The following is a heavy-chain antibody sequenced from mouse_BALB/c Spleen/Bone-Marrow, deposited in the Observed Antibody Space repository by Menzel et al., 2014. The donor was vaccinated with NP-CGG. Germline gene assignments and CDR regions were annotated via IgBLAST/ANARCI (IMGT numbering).Heavy chain of an antibody. CDR3: ARDENYYGNYGTMDY. CDR2: IWAGGST. CDR1: GFSLTSYG. Sequence: VKLMESGPGLVAPSQSLSITCTVSGFSLTSYGVHWVRQPPGKGLEWLGVIWAGGSTNHNSALMTRQSISKDSSKSQVFLKMNSLQTDDTAMYYCARDENYYGNYGTMDYWGQGTSVTVSS. V-gene: IGHV2-9*02. J-gene: IGHJ4*01. D-gene: IGHD2-1*01.